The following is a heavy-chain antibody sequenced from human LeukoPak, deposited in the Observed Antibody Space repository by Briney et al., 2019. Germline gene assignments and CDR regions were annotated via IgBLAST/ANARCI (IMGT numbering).Heavy chain of an antibody. D-gene: IGHD3-22*01. CDR2: INHSGST. CDR1: GVSFSGYY. J-gene: IGHJ4*02. CDR3: ARARSDSSGYKYLDY. Sequence: PSETLSLTCAVYGVSFSGYYWSWIRQPPGKGLEWIGEINHSGSTNYNPSLKSRVTISVDTSKNQFSLKLSSVTAADTAVYYCARARSDSSGYKYLDYWGQGTLVTVSS. V-gene: IGHV4-34*01.